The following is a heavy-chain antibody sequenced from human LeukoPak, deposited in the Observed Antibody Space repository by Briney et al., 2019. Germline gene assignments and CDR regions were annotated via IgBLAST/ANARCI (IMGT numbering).Heavy chain of an antibody. CDR2: ISAYNGNT. CDR3: AREGAMLPYYYYYGMDV. Sequence: ASVKVSCKASGYTFTSYGISWVRQAPGQGLEWMGWISAYNGNTNYAQKLQGRVTMTTDTSTSTAYMELRSLRSDDTAVYYCAREGAMLPYYYYYGMDVWGQGTTVTASS. CDR1: GYTFTSYG. D-gene: IGHD2-2*01. V-gene: IGHV1-18*01. J-gene: IGHJ6*02.